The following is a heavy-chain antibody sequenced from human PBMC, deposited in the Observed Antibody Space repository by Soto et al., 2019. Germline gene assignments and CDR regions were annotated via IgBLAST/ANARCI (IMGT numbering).Heavy chain of an antibody. CDR3: AKDKEGTVANYFDY. D-gene: IGHD5-12*01. V-gene: IGHV3-23*01. Sequence: EVPLLESGGGLVQPGGSLRLSCAASGFTFSNYAMTWVRQAPGKGLEWVSSISGSGDRTYYADSVKGRFTISRDNSKNTLFLQMNSLRAEDTAIYYCAKDKEGTVANYFDYWGQGTLVTVSS. J-gene: IGHJ4*02. CDR1: GFTFSNYA. CDR2: ISGSGDRT.